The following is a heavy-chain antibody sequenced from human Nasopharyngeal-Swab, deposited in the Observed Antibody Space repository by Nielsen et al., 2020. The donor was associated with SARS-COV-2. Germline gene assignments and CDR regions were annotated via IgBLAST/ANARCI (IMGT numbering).Heavy chain of an antibody. V-gene: IGHV5-51*01. Sequence: GESLKISCQGSGYSFSTSWIGWVRQMPGKGPEWMGIINPSDSDSRYSPSFEGYVTISADRSTSTTYLQWSSLKASDSAIYYCVRRDSRSSGVDLWGQGTRVTVSS. CDR1: GYSFSTSW. CDR2: INPSDSDS. D-gene: IGHD6-6*01. CDR3: VRRDSRSSGVDL. J-gene: IGHJ5*02.